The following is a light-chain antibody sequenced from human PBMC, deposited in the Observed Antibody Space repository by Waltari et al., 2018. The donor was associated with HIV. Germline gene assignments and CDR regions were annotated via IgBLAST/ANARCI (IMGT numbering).Light chain of an antibody. CDR3: QSYDSSLSASV. CDR1: RSNIGAGYD. J-gene: IGLJ2*01. V-gene: IGLV1-40*01. Sequence: QSVLTQPPSVSGAPGQRVTISCTGSRSNIGAGYDVHWYQQLPGTAPKLLIYGNTNRPSWVPDRFSGSKSGTSASLAITGLQAEDEADYYCQSYDSSLSASVFGEGTKLTVL. CDR2: GNT.